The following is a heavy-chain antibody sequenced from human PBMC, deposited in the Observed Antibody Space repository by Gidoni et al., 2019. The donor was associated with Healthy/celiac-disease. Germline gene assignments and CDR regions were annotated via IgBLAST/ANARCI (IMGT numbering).Heavy chain of an antibody. CDR1: GFTFSTYA. J-gene: IGHJ4*02. D-gene: IGHD6-13*01. V-gene: IGHV3-64D*06. CDR3: VKDGDSSSWYDY. Sequence: EVQLVESGGGLVQPGGSLRLSCSASGFTFSTYAMHWVRQAPGKGLEYVSAISSNGGRTYYADSVKGRFTISRDNSKNTMYLQMSSLRAEDTAVYYCVKDGDSSSWYDYWGQGTLVTVSS. CDR2: ISSNGGRT.